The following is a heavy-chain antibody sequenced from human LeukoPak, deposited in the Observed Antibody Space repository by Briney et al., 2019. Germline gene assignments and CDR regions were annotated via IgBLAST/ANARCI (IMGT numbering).Heavy chain of an antibody. CDR2: INPSGGST. Sequence: ASVKVSCKASGYTFVSYYMYWVRQAPGQGLEWMGIINPSGGSTNYAQKFQGRVTMTRDTSTSTVYMELSRLTSEDTAVYYCARDNTPMVPSSPSYWGQGTLVTVSS. V-gene: IGHV1-46*01. CDR3: ARDNTPMVPSSPSY. CDR1: GYTFVSYY. J-gene: IGHJ4*02. D-gene: IGHD5-18*01.